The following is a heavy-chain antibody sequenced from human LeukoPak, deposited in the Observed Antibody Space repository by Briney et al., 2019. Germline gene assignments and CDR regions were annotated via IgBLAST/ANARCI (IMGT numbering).Heavy chain of an antibody. Sequence: ASVKVSCKASGYTFTSYDINWVRQATGQGLEWLGWMSASSGNTGYAQKFQGRVSMTRATSISTAYLELSSLTFEDTAVYYCARERLQGHYYYGMDVWGQGTTVTVSS. CDR1: GYTFTSYD. J-gene: IGHJ6*02. CDR3: ARERLQGHYYYGMDV. CDR2: MSASSGNT. D-gene: IGHD5-24*01. V-gene: IGHV1-8*01.